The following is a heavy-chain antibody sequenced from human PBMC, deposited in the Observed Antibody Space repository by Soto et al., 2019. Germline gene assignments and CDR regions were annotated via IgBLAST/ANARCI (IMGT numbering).Heavy chain of an antibody. CDR2: IIPIYGTA. V-gene: IGHV1-69*01. CDR3: AKDRRADWESYYYSAMDV. CDR1: GGTFSSFT. D-gene: IGHD1-26*01. J-gene: IGHJ6*02. Sequence: QVQLVQSGAEVKKPGSSVKVSCKASGGTFSSFTISWVRQAPGQGLEWMGGIIPIYGTANYAQKFQGRVTITADASTRTAYMELSSVRSEDTAVYYCAKDRRADWESYYYSAMDVWGQGTTVTVSS.